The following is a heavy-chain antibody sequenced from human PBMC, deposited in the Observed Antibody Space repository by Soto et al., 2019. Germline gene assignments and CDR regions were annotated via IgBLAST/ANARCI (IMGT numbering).Heavy chain of an antibody. J-gene: IGHJ3*02. Sequence: ASVKVSCKVSGYTLTELSMHWVRQAPGKGLEWMGSFDPEDGETIYAQKFQGRVTMTEDTSTDTAYMELSSLRSEDTAVYYCATDRPIDWNYVIHAFDIWGQGTMVTVSS. V-gene: IGHV1-24*01. CDR3: ATDRPIDWNYVIHAFDI. CDR2: FDPEDGET. CDR1: GYTLTELS. D-gene: IGHD1-7*01.